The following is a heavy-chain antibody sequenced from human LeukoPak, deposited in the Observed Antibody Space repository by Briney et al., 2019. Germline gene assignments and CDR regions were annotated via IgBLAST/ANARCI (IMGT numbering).Heavy chain of an antibody. D-gene: IGHD3-9*01. CDR3: ARDSGYDILTGYVPLYYYYGMDV. CDR1: GYTFTGYY. J-gene: IGHJ6*02. Sequence: ASVKVSCKASGYTFTGYYMHWVRQAPGQGLEWMGWINPNSGGTNYAQKFQGRVTMTRDTSIGAAYMELSRLRSDDTAVYYCARDSGYDILTGYVPLYYYYGMDVWGQGTTVTVSS. V-gene: IGHV1-2*02. CDR2: INPNSGGT.